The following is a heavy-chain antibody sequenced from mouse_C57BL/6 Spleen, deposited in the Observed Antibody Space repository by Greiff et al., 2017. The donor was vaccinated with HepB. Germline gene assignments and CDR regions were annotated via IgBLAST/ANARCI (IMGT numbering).Heavy chain of an antibody. CDR3: AREGLYYGSSYDY. V-gene: IGHV5-16*01. CDR1: GFTFSDYY. J-gene: IGHJ2*01. D-gene: IGHD1-1*01. CDR2: INYDGSST. Sequence: EVHLVESEGGLVQPGSSMKLSCTASGFTFSDYYMAWVRQVPEKGLEWVANINYDGSSTYYLDSLKSRFIISRDNAKNILYLQMSSLKSEDTATYYCAREGLYYGSSYDYWGQGTTLTVSS.